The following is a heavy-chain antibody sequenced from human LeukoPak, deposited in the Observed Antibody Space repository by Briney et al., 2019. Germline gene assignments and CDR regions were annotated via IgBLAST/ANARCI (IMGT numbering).Heavy chain of an antibody. CDR2: ILQDGSNA. V-gene: IGHV3-30-3*01. D-gene: IGHD3-3*01. J-gene: IGHJ3*01. CDR1: GFTFSSHT. CDR3: ARDGEAGYYDFWSGYYIS. Sequence: GGSLRLSCVASGFTFSSHTMHWVRQAPGKGLEWVAVILQDGSNAYYADSVKGRFTISRDNAKNSLYLQMNSLRAEDTAVYYCARDGEAGYYDFWSGYYISWGQGTMVTVSS.